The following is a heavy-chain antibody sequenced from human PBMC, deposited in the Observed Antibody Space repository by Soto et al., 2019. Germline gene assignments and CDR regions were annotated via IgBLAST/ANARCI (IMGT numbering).Heavy chain of an antibody. CDR2: IIPILGIA. D-gene: IGHD3-3*01. V-gene: IGHV1-69*02. Sequence: QVQLVQSGAEVKKPGSSVKLSCKASGGPFSSYTISWVRQAPGQGIEWMGRIIPILGIANYEQNFQGRVTITAEKSTSTAYMELSSLRSEDTAVYYCGTVDWRIFGREEVDYWGQGTLVTVSS. J-gene: IGHJ4*02. CDR1: GGPFSSYT. CDR3: GTVDWRIFGREEVDY.